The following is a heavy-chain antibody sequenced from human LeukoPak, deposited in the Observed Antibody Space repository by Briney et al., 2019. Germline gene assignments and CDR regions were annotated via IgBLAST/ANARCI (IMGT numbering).Heavy chain of an antibody. Sequence: PGGSLRLSCAASGFTFSSYAMSWVRQAPGKGLEWVSAISGSGGSTYYADSVKGRFTISRDNSKNTLYLQMNSLRAEDTAVYYCAKSSAPPDTVMVPYYFDYWGQGTLVTVSS. CDR2: ISGSGGST. D-gene: IGHD5-18*01. J-gene: IGHJ4*02. V-gene: IGHV3-23*01. CDR1: GFTFSSYA. CDR3: AKSSAPPDTVMVPYYFDY.